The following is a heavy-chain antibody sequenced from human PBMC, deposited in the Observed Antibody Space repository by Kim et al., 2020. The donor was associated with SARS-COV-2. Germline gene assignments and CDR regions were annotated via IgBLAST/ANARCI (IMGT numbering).Heavy chain of an antibody. Sequence: SETLSLTCAVYGGSFSGYYWSWIRQPPGKGLEWIGEINHSGSTNYNPSLKSRVTISVDTSKNQFSLKLSSVTAADTAVYYCARGQPASIAARYNNWFDPWGQGTLVTVSS. D-gene: IGHD6-6*01. CDR2: INHSGST. J-gene: IGHJ5*02. CDR3: ARGQPASIAARYNNWFDP. V-gene: IGHV4-34*01. CDR1: GGSFSGYY.